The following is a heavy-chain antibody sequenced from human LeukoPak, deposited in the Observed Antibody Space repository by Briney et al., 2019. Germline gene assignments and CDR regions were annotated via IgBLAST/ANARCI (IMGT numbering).Heavy chain of an antibody. V-gene: IGHV3-23*01. Sequence: GGSLRLSCAASGFTFSSYALSWVRQAPGKGLEWVSAISGSGYRTDYVDSVEGRFTISRDSSKNTVYLQMNSLRAEDTAVYYCAKDEGYYDSSGYWRDWGQGTLVTVSS. J-gene: IGHJ4*02. CDR2: ISGSGYRT. CDR3: AKDEGYYDSSGYWRD. CDR1: GFTFSSYA. D-gene: IGHD3-22*01.